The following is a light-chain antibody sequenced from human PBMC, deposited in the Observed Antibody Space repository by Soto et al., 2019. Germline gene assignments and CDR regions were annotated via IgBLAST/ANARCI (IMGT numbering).Light chain of an antibody. V-gene: IGLV1-44*01. J-gene: IGLJ2*01. CDR2: NDN. CDR1: SSNMGSNT. CDR3: AAWDGSLNHIL. Sequence: QSLLTQPPSASGTPGQGVAISCSGSSSNMGSNTVNWYQHLPGTAPKLLIYNDNQRPSGVPDRFFGSKSGTSASLAITGLQSEDEADYYCAAWDGSLNHILFGGGTQLTVL.